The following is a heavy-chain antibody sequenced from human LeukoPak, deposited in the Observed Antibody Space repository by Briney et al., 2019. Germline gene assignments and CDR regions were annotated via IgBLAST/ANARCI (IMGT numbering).Heavy chain of an antibody. D-gene: IGHD3-22*01. CDR2: IYASGTT. CDR1: GDSISSYY. J-gene: IGHJ3*02. CDR3: ARGPRLYYYDSSGQGDAFDM. Sequence: PSETLPLTCTVSGDSISSYYWSWIRQPAGKGLEWIGRIYASGTTNYNPSLKSRVTMSVDKSKNQFSLKLSSVTAVDSAVYYCARGPRLYYYDSSGQGDAFDMWGQGTMVSVSS. V-gene: IGHV4-4*07.